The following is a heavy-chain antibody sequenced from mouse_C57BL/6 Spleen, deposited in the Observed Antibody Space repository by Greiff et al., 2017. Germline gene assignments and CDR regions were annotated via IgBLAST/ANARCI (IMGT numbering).Heavy chain of an antibody. CDR1: GFTFSSYA. CDR3: TRVIYDGYLWYFDV. D-gene: IGHD2-3*01. CDR2: ISSGGDYI. V-gene: IGHV5-9-1*02. J-gene: IGHJ1*03. Sequence: EVHLVESGEGLVKPGGSLKLSCAASGFTFSSYAMSWVRQTPEKRLEWVAYISSGGDYIYYADTVKGRFTISRDNARNTLYLQMSSLKSEDTAMYYCTRVIYDGYLWYFDVWGTGTTVTVSS.